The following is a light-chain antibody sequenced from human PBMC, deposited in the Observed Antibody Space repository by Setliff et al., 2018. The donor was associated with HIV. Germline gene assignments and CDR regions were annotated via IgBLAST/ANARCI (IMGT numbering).Light chain of an antibody. CDR3: QSYDSGLGV. Sequence: QSVLTQPPSVSGAPGQGVTISCIGTSSNIGAGYDVHWYQQLPGTAPKLLIYDNTNRPSGVPDRFSGSNSGTSASLAITGLQAEDEADYYCQSYDSGLGVFGTGTKVTVL. CDR1: SSNIGAGYD. V-gene: IGLV1-40*01. J-gene: IGLJ1*01. CDR2: DNT.